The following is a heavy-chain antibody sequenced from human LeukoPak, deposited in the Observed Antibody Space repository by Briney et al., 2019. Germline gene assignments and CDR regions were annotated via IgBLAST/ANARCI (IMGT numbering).Heavy chain of an antibody. CDR2: VNAGNGNT. CDR3: ARDSGPSVFDI. V-gene: IGHV1-3*03. D-gene: IGHD3-10*01. Sequence: GASVTVSCKASGYTFTSYAMHWVRQAPGQRLEWMGWVNAGNGNTKYSQEFQGRVTITRDTSASIAYMELSSLRSEDMAVYYCARDSGPSVFDIWGQGTMVTVSS. CDR1: GYTFTSYA. J-gene: IGHJ3*02.